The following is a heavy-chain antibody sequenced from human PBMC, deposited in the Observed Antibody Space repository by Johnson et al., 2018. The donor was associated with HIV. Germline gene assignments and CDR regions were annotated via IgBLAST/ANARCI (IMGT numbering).Heavy chain of an antibody. CDR3: AKEGRYVEGAFDI. V-gene: IGHV3-33*06. D-gene: IGHD5-12*01. CDR2: IWYDGSNN. Sequence: QVQLVESGGGVVQPGRSLRLSCAASGFTFSNYAIHWVRQARGTGLEWGAVIWYDGSNNYYADSVKGGFTISKDNSRNTLFLHMNSLRAEDTAVYYCAKEGRYVEGAFDIWGQGSMVTVSS. CDR1: GFTFSNYA. J-gene: IGHJ3*02.